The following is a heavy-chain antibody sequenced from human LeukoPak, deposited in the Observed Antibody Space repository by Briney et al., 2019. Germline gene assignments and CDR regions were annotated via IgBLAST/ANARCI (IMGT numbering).Heavy chain of an antibody. Sequence: GGSLRLSCAASGFTFSRYELNWVRQAPGKGLEWVSYSSSSGSIIYYADSVKGRFTISRDNAKNSLYLQMNSLRAEDTALYYCARDLGMTDGDYVSYFDYWGQGTLVTVSS. V-gene: IGHV3-48*03. CDR3: ARDLGMTDGDYVSYFDY. D-gene: IGHD4-17*01. CDR1: GFTFSRYE. CDR2: SSSSGSII. J-gene: IGHJ4*02.